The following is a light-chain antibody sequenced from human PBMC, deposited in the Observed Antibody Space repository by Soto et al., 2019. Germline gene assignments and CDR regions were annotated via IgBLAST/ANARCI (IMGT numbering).Light chain of an antibody. CDR1: SSDVGSYNR. Sequence: QSALTQPPSVSGSPGQSVTISCTGTSSDVGSYNRVSWYQQPPGAAPKLMIYEVTNRLSGVPDRFSGSKSGNTASLTISGLQAEDGADYYCSSYTSSDTYVFGTGTKVTVL. V-gene: IGLV2-18*02. J-gene: IGLJ1*01. CDR2: EVT. CDR3: SSYTSSDTYV.